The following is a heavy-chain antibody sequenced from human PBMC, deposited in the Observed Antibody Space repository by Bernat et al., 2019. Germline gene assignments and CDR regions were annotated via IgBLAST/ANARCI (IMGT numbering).Heavy chain of an antibody. J-gene: IGHJ4*02. V-gene: IGHV1-46*01. CDR3: ARSGGWYEHGDY. Sequence: QVQLVQSGAEVKKPGASVKVSCKASGYTFTDYYMHWVRQAPGQGLQWMGIINPSGGSTSYAQKFQGRVTMTRDTSTSTVCMELSSLRSEDTAVYYCARSGGWYEHGDYWGQGTLVIVSS. CDR2: INPSGGST. D-gene: IGHD6-19*01. CDR1: GYTFTDYY.